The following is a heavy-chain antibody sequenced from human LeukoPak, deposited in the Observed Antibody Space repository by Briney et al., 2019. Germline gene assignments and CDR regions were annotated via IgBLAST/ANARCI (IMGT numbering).Heavy chain of an antibody. J-gene: IGHJ4*02. CDR2: IIPIFGTA. V-gene: IGHV1-69*13. CDR3: ARSFTFGGVVDY. Sequence: GASVKVSCKASGYTFTGYYMHWVRQAPGQGLEWMGGIIPIFGTANYAQKFQGRVTITADESTSTAYMELSSLRSEDTAVYYCARSFTFGGVVDYWGQGTLVTVSS. CDR1: GYTFTGYY. D-gene: IGHD3-16*01.